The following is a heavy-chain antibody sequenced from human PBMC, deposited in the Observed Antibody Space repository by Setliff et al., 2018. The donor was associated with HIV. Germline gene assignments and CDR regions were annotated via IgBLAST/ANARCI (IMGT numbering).Heavy chain of an antibody. CDR3: ARDGYTNGYGYYYFYMDV. D-gene: IGHD5-18*01. Sequence: LSLTCTVSGGSISSGSYYWSWIRQPAGKGLEWIGHIYTSGSTYYNPSLKSRVSISIDTSKNQFSLKLSSVTAADTAVYFCARDGYTNGYGYYYFYMDVWGKGTTVTVSS. J-gene: IGHJ6*03. CDR1: GGSISSGSYY. CDR2: IYTSGST. V-gene: IGHV4-61*09.